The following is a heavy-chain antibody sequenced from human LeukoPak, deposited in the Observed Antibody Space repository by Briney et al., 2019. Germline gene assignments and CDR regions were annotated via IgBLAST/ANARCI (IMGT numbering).Heavy chain of an antibody. CDR2: IYHSGTT. Sequence: SQTLSLTCTVSGGSVSSGGHFWTWIRQYPGKGLEWIGYIYHSGTTHYNPSLKSRVTISVDTSKNQFSLNLTSVTAADTAVYYCARTVVIAATYWFDPWGQGSLVTVSS. J-gene: IGHJ5*02. D-gene: IGHD2-15*01. V-gene: IGHV4-31*03. CDR3: ARTVVIAATYWFDP. CDR1: GGSVSSGGHF.